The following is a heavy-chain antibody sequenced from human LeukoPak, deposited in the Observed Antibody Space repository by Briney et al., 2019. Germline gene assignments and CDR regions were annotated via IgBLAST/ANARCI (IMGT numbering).Heavy chain of an antibody. CDR1: GGSISSSSYY. CDR2: IYYSGST. Sequence: SETLSLTCTVSGGSISSSSYYWGWIRQPPGKGREWIVSIYYSGSTYYNPSLKSRVTIAVKTSKNQFSLKLTSVTAADTAVFYCARSYGSGTQSWFFDLWGRGTLVTVSS. D-gene: IGHD3-10*01. V-gene: IGHV4-39*01. CDR3: ARSYGSGTQSWFFDL. J-gene: IGHJ2*01.